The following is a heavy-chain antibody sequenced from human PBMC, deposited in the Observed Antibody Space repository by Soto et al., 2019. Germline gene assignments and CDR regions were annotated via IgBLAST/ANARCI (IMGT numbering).Heavy chain of an antibody. V-gene: IGHV5-10-1*01. J-gene: IGHJ6*02. D-gene: IGHD6-13*01. CDR3: ARASSSWYFNYGMDV. Sequence: GASLKISCKGSGYSFTSYWISWVRQMPGKGLEWMGRIDPSDSYTNYSPSFQGHVTISADKSISTAYLQWSSLKASDTAMYYCARASSSWYFNYGMDVWGQGTTVTVSS. CDR1: GYSFTSYW. CDR2: IDPSDSYT.